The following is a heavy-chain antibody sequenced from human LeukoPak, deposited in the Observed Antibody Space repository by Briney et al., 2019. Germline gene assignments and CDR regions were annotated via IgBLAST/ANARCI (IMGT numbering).Heavy chain of an antibody. CDR1: GFTFSSYG. V-gene: IGHV3-30*18. J-gene: IGHJ4*02. CDR3: AKDLVIDPPGY. Sequence: PGGSLRLSCAASGFTFSSYGMHWVRQAPGKGLEWVAVISYDGSNKYYADSVKGRFTISRDNSKNTPYLQMNSLRAEDTAVYYCAKDLVIDPPGYWGQGTLVTVSS. CDR2: ISYDGSNK. D-gene: IGHD3-22*01.